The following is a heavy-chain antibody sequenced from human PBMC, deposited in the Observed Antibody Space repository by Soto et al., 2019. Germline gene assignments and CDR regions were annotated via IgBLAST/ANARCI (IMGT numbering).Heavy chain of an antibody. D-gene: IGHD2-2*01. J-gene: IGHJ6*02. V-gene: IGHV5-10-1*01. Sequence: GESLKISCKGSGYSFTSYWISWVRQMPGKGLEWMGRIDPSDSYTNYSPSFQGHVTISADKSISTAYLQWSSLKASDTAMYYCARRYCSSTSCPRNYYGMDVWGQGTTVTVSS. CDR3: ARRYCSSTSCPRNYYGMDV. CDR1: GYSFTSYW. CDR2: IDPSDSYT.